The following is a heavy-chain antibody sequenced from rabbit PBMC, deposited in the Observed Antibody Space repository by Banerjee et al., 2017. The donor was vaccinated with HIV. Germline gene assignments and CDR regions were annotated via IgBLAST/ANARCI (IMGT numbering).Heavy chain of an antibody. CDR1: GFSFSSGYD. J-gene: IGHJ4*01. CDR2: SYAGTSSST. Sequence: QSLEESGGGLVKPGASLTLTCKASGFSFSSGYDMCWVRQAPGKGLEWIACSYAGTSSSTYSAIWAKGRFTISKTSSTTVTLQMTSLTAADTATYFCARGSATMTMVITGYYFNLWGPGTLVTVS. CDR3: ARGSATMTMVITGYYFNL. D-gene: IGHD2-1*01. V-gene: IGHV1S40*01.